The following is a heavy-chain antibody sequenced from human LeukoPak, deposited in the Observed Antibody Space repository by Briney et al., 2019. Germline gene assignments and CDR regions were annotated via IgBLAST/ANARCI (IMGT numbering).Heavy chain of an antibody. Sequence: PGGSLRLSCAASGFTFSSYAMHWVRQAPGKGLEWVAVISYDGSNKYYADSVKGRFTISRDNSKNTLYLQMNSLRAEDTAVYYCARDVSVTHGGYFDYWGQGTLVTVSS. CDR2: ISYDGSNK. J-gene: IGHJ4*02. D-gene: IGHD4-17*01. CDR3: ARDVSVTHGGYFDY. V-gene: IGHV3-30-3*01. CDR1: GFTFSSYA.